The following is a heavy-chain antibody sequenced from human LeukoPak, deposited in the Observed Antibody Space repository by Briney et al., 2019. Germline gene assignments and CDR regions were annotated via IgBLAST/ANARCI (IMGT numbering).Heavy chain of an antibody. J-gene: IGHJ5*02. V-gene: IGHV4-31*03. Sequence: PSETLSLTCTVSGGSISSGGYYWSWIRQHPGKGLEWIGYIYYSGSTYYNPSLKSRVTISVDTSKNQFSLKLSSVTAADTAVYYCAMSIAVAGTNWFDPWGQGTLVTVSS. CDR2: IYYSGST. CDR3: AMSIAVAGTNWFDP. D-gene: IGHD6-19*01. CDR1: GGSISSGGYY.